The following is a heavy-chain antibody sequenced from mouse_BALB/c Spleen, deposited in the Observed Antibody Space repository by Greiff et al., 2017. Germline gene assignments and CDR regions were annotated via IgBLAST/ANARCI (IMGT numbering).Heavy chain of an antibody. Sequence: QVQLKQSGAELMKPGASVKISCKATGYTFSSYWIEWVKQRPGHGLEWIGEILPGSGSTNYNEKFKGKATFTADTSSNTAYMQLSSLTSEDSAVYYCARSPYGNYPYWYFDVWGAGTTVTVSS. J-gene: IGHJ1*01. D-gene: IGHD2-10*02. V-gene: IGHV1-9*01. CDR3: ARSPYGNYPYWYFDV. CDR2: ILPGSGST. CDR1: GYTFSSYW.